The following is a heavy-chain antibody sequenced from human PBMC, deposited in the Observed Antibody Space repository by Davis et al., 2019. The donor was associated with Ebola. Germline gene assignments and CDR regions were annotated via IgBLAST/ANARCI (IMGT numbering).Heavy chain of an antibody. CDR1: GFTFSSYG. J-gene: IGHJ4*02. Sequence: PGGSLRLSCAASGFTFSSYGMHWVRQAPGKGLEWVAVISYDGSNKYYADSVKGRFTISRDNSKNTLYLQMNSLRAEDTAVYYCARPTAMVRWGQGTLVTVSS. V-gene: IGHV3-30*03. CDR2: ISYDGSNK. CDR3: ARPTAMVR. D-gene: IGHD5-18*01.